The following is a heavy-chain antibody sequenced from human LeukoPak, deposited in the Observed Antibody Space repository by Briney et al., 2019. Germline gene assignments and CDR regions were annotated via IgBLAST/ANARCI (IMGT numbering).Heavy chain of an antibody. CDR1: GYTFTSYY. J-gene: IGHJ3*02. CDR3: ARDLVAGAFDI. Sequence: ASVKVSCKASGYTFTSYYTHWVRQAPGQGLEWMGIINPSGGSTSYAQKFQGRVTMTRDTSTSTVYMELSSLRSEDTAVYYCARDLVAGAFDIWGQGTMVTVSS. CDR2: INPSGGST. V-gene: IGHV1-46*01. D-gene: IGHD2-2*01.